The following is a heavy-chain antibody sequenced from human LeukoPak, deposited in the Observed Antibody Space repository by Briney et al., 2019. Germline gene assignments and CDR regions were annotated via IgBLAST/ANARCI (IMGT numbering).Heavy chain of an antibody. CDR2: IHSSGNYI. CDR3: AREYNSRATFDY. J-gene: IGHJ4*02. CDR1: GVAFSRHS. Sequence: GGSLRLSCAAPASGVAFSRHSTKWVRQAPGKGLEWISYIHSSGNYIFYAASVKGRFAVSRDNARNSLFLQMNNLRAEDTAIYYCAREYNSRATFDYWGQGTLVSVSS. V-gene: IGHV3-21*05. D-gene: IGHD1-20*01.